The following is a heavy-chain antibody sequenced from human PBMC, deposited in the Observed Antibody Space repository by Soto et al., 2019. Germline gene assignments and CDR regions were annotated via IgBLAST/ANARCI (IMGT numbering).Heavy chain of an antibody. CDR2: IKEDGSEK. CDR1: GFIFSDYW. D-gene: IGHD6-13*01. V-gene: IGHV3-7*01. Sequence: AGSLSLSCAASGFIFSDYWMNWVRQAPGKGLEWVTNIKEDGSEKYYVNSVKGRFTSSRDNAKNSLYLQMNSLRGEDTAVYYCAKLGSSNWYTWAFDVCGQGTMVTVSS. J-gene: IGHJ3*01. CDR3: AKLGSSNWYTWAFDV.